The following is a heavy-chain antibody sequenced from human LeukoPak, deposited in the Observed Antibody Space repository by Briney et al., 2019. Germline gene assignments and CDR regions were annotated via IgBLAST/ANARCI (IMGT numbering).Heavy chain of an antibody. Sequence: GGSLRLSCAASGFTFSSYAMHWVRQAPGKGLEWVAVISYDGSNKYYADSVKGRFTISRDNSKNTLYLQMNSLRAEDTAVYYCAKAAGYSSGWTFDYWGQGTLVTVSS. J-gene: IGHJ4*02. D-gene: IGHD6-19*01. CDR2: ISYDGSNK. V-gene: IGHV3-30*04. CDR3: AKAAGYSSGWTFDY. CDR1: GFTFSSYA.